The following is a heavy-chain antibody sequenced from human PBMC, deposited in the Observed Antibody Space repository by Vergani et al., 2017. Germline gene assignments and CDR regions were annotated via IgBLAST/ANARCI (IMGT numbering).Heavy chain of an antibody. Sequence: EVQLLESGGSLKQPGGSVRLSCAASGFTFSTYAMHWVRQAPGKGLEWVSALTGGGGRTYYADSFKGRFIISRDNSRDTLYLQMNSLRPEDTATYYCVKDARIYENFFDSWGQGTLVTVSS. CDR2: LTGGGGRT. CDR3: VKDARIYENFFDS. J-gene: IGHJ4*02. V-gene: IGHV3-23*01. CDR1: GFTFSTYA. D-gene: IGHD5/OR15-5a*01.